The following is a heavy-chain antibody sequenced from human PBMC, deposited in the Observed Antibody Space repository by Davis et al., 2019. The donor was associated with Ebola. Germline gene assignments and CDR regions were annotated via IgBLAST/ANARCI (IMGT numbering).Heavy chain of an antibody. J-gene: IGHJ6*02. V-gene: IGHV1-8*02. CDR1: GYTFTDYY. D-gene: IGHD4-11*01. CDR3: ARALVVTTVTTFYYYGMDV. CDR2: MNPNSGNT. Sequence: ASVKVSCKASGYTFTDYYLHWVRQATGQGLEWMGWMNPNSGNTGYAQKFQGRVTMTRNTSISTAYMELSSLRSEDTAVYYCARALVVTTVTTFYYYGMDVWGQGTTVTVSS.